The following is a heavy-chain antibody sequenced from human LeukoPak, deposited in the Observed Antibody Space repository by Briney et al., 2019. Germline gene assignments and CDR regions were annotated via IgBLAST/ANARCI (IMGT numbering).Heavy chain of an antibody. CDR1: GYSFTSYW. J-gene: IGHJ4*02. D-gene: IGHD3-22*01. V-gene: IGHV5-51*01. CDR2: IYPGDSDT. CDR3: ARGGDSSGYYYAPLDY. Sequence: GESLKISCKGSGYSFTSYWIGWVRQMPGKGLEWMGIIYPGDSDTRYCPSFQGQVTISADKSISTAYLQWSSLKASDTAMYYCARGGDSSGYYYAPLDYWGQGTLVTVSS.